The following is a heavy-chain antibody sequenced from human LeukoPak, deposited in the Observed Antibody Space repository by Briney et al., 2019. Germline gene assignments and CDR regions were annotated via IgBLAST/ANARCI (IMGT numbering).Heavy chain of an antibody. J-gene: IGHJ5*02. CDR3: ARFGIAAAMDRFDP. Sequence: SVKLSCEASGGTFSSYAISWVRQAPGQGLEWMGGIIPVFGTTNYAQKFKGRVTITTDESTSTAYMELSSLRSEDTAVYYCARFGIAAAMDRFDPWGQGTLVTVSS. CDR1: GGTFSSYA. D-gene: IGHD6-25*01. CDR2: IIPVFGTT. V-gene: IGHV1-69*05.